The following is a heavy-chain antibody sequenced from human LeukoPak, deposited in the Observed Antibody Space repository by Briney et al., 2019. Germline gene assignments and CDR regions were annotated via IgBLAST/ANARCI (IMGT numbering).Heavy chain of an antibody. D-gene: IGHD3-10*01. CDR1: GLTFSSYE. V-gene: IGHV3-48*03. CDR2: ISSSGSTI. J-gene: IGHJ6*02. Sequence: GGSLRLSCAASGLTFSSYEMNWVRQAPGKGLEWVSYISSSGSTIYYADSVKGRFTISRDNAKNSLYLQMNSLRAEDTAVYYCARDRVRYYGSGNYGMDVWGQGTTVTVSS. CDR3: ARDRVRYYGSGNYGMDV.